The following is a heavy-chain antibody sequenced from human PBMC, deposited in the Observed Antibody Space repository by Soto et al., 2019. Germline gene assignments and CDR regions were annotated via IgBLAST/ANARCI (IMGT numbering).Heavy chain of an antibody. CDR1: GFTFSSYG. V-gene: IGHV3-33*01. J-gene: IGHJ4*02. D-gene: IGHD2-21*02. CDR2: IWYDGSNK. Sequence: GGSLRLSCAASGFTFSSYGMHWVRQAPGKGLEWVAVIWYDGSNKYYADSVKGRFTISRDNSKNTLYLQMNSLRAEDTAVYYCARDATVVVTAIAYFDYWGQGTLVTVYS. CDR3: ARDATVVVTAIAYFDY.